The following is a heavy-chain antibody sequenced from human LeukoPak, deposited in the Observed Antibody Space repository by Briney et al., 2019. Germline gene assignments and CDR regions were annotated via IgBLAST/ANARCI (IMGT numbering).Heavy chain of an antibody. CDR2: INHSGST. CDR1: GGSFSGYY. D-gene: IGHD3-10*01. J-gene: IGHJ3*02. Sequence: SETLSLTCAVYGGSFSGYYWSWLRQPPGKGLEWIGEINHSGSTNYNPSLKSRVTISVDTSKNQFSLKLSSVTAADTAVYYCARGLRSGYYGSGTYFDIWGQGTMVTVSS. V-gene: IGHV4-34*01. CDR3: ARGLRSGYYGSGTYFDI.